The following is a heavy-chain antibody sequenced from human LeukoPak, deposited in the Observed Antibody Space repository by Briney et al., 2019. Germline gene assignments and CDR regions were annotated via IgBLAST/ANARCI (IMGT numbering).Heavy chain of an antibody. J-gene: IGHJ6*03. V-gene: IGHV1-69*05. D-gene: IGHD6-6*01. CDR2: IIPIFGTA. CDR3: ARGGNIAARPGPYYYMDV. CDR1: GGTFSSYA. Sequence: EASVKVSCKASGGTFSSYAISWVRQAPGQGLEWMGGIIPIFGTANYAQKFQGRVTIITDESTSTAYMELSSLRSEDTAVYYCARGGNIAARPGPYYYMDVWGKGTTVTVSS.